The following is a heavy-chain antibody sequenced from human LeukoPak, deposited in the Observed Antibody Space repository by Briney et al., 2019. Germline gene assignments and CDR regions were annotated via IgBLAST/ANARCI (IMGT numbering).Heavy chain of an antibody. J-gene: IGHJ6*02. Sequence: ASVKVSCKASGYTFTSYDINWVRQATGQGLEWMGWMNPNSGNTGYAQKFQGRVTMTRNTSISTAYMELGSLRSEDTAVYYCARGGGYPMIFGVVIIQDYYYYGMDVWGQGTTVTVSS. CDR1: GYTFTSYD. V-gene: IGHV1-8*01. D-gene: IGHD3/OR15-3a*01. CDR2: MNPNSGNT. CDR3: ARGGGYPMIFGVVIIQDYYYYGMDV.